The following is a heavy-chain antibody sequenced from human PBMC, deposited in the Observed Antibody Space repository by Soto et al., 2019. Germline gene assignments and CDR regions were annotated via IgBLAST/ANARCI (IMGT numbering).Heavy chain of an antibody. J-gene: IGHJ6*01. CDR1: GFTISIYA. Sequence: PWVSLVLACAAYGFTISIYAMIWVRQAPGKGLDPVSGISGSGGSRYYADSVKGRITISRDNSKNTLYLQMNSLTAEDTAVSYCAKDRTVHPLYGMDCWGQGTTVTVSS. V-gene: IGHV3-23*01. D-gene: IGHD1-1*01. CDR3: AKDRTVHPLYGMDC. CDR2: ISGSGGSR.